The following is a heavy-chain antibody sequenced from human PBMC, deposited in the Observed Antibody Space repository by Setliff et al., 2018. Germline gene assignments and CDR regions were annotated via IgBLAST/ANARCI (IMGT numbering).Heavy chain of an antibody. V-gene: IGHV4-34*01. CDR1: GGSFSGYY. CDR3: ARGGYSYGHHYYYYMDV. J-gene: IGHJ6*03. Sequence: SETLSLTCAVYGGSFSGYYWSWIRQPPGKGLEWIGEINHSGSTNYNPSLKSRVTISVDTSKYQFSLKLSSVTAADTAVYYCARGGYSYGHHYYYYMDVWGKGTTVTVSS. CDR2: INHSGST. D-gene: IGHD5-18*01.